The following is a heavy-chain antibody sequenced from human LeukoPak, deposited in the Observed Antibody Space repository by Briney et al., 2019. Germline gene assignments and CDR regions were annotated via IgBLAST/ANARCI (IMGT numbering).Heavy chain of an antibody. D-gene: IGHD1-26*01. J-gene: IGHJ4*02. Sequence: ASVNVSCKASGYTFTSYDVIRVGQATGPGLEWTGRMNPNSGNTGYAQKFQGRVTMSRDTSISTAYLELSSLRSEDTALYYCASGSGSYYFEYWGQETLVTVSS. CDR1: GYTFTSYD. CDR3: ASGSGSYYFEY. V-gene: IGHV1-8*01. CDR2: MNPNSGNT.